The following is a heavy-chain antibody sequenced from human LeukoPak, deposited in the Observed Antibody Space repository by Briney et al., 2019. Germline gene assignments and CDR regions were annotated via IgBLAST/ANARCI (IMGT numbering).Heavy chain of an antibody. J-gene: IGHJ6*03. CDR3: ARSTGFYTTYYMDV. CDR2: IRSDGTT. Sequence: SETLSLTCTVSGGSMGNYYWNWLRQPAGKGLEWIGRIRSDGTTYANPSLESAVTMSVDTSNNHISLRLSSATAAVTAVYYCARSTGFYTTYYMDVWGKGTTVTVSS. CDR1: GGSMGNYY. D-gene: IGHD3-22*01. V-gene: IGHV4-4*07.